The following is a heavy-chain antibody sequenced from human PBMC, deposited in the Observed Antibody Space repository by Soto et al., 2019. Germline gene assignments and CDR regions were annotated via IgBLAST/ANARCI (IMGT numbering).Heavy chain of an antibody. D-gene: IGHD3-16*01. CDR2: LSGSGATT. CDR1: GFSLSSYA. Sequence: AGGSLRLSCAASGFSLSSYAMNWVRQAPGKGLECVSSLSGSGATTYYADSVKGRFTISRDNSKNTLFLQMNSLRVEDTAVYYFNVRGSTWGQGALVTVSS. J-gene: IGHJ5*02. CDR3: NVRGST. V-gene: IGHV3-23*01.